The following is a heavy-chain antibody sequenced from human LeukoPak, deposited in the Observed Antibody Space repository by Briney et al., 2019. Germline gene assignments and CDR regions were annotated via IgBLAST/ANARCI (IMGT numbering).Heavy chain of an antibody. D-gene: IGHD5-12*01. CDR2: ISAYNGNT. CDR1: GYTFTSYG. Sequence: ASVKVSCKASGYTFTSYGISWVRQAPGQGLEWMGWISAYNGNTNYAQKLQGRVTMTTDTSTSTAYMELRSLRSVDTAVYYCARDRSEDIVATLFDPWGQGTLVTVSS. J-gene: IGHJ5*02. V-gene: IGHV1-18*01. CDR3: ARDRSEDIVATLFDP.